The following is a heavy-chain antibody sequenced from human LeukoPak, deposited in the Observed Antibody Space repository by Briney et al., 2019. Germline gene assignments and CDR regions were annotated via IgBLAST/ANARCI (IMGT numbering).Heavy chain of an antibody. J-gene: IGHJ4*02. D-gene: IGHD1-26*01. CDR3: ARYPPSYSGSSDY. CDR2: IYYGGST. CDR1: GGSISSSSYY. Sequence: SETLSLTCTVSGGSISSSSYYCGWVRQPPGKGLEWIGSIYYGGSTYYNPSLKSRVTISVDTSKNQFSLKLSSVTAADTAVYYCARYPPSYSGSSDYWGQGTLVTVSS. V-gene: IGHV4-39*01.